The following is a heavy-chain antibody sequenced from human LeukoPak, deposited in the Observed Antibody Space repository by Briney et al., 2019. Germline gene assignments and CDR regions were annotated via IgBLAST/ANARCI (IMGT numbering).Heavy chain of an antibody. V-gene: IGHV3-21*04. D-gene: IGHD2-15*01. Sequence: PGGSLRLSCAASGFTFSSYSMNWVRQAPGEGLEWVSSISSSGSFIYYADSVKGRFTISRDNSKNTLYLEMNSLRAEDKAVYYCAKALTGSCYSGFDSWGQGTLVTVSS. J-gene: IGHJ4*02. CDR3: AKALTGSCYSGFDS. CDR1: GFTFSSYS. CDR2: ISSSGSFI.